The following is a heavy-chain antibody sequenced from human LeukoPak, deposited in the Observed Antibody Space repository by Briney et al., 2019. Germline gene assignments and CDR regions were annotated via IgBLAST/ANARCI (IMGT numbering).Heavy chain of an antibody. CDR3: ARERLRLIRYFDWLLDV. J-gene: IGHJ6*04. CDR1: GFTFSSYA. D-gene: IGHD3-9*01. Sequence: PGGSLRLSCAASGFTFSSYAMHWVRQAPGKGLEWVAVISYDGSNKYYADSVKGRFTISRDNSKNTLYLQMNSLRAEDTAVYYCARERLRLIRYFDWLLDVWGKGTTVTVSS. CDR2: ISYDGSNK. V-gene: IGHV3-30-3*01.